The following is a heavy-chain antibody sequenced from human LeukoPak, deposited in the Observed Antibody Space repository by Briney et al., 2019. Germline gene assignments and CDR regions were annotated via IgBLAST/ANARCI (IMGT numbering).Heavy chain of an antibody. CDR3: ASVAAQLLWFGEFSFDY. CDR2: IYHSGST. CDR1: GGSISSGGYY. Sequence: TSETLSLTCAVSGGSISSGGYYWGWIRQPPGKGLEWIGSIYHSGSTYYNPSLKSRVTISVDTSKNQFSLKLSSVTAADTAVYYCASVAAQLLWFGEFSFDYWDQGTLVTVSS. J-gene: IGHJ4*02. D-gene: IGHD3-10*01. V-gene: IGHV4-39*07.